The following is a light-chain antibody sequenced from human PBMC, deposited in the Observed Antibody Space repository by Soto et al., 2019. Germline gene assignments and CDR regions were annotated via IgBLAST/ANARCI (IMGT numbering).Light chain of an antibody. CDR1: QSVSNN. V-gene: IGKV3-15*01. CDR2: GTS. CDR3: QQYGSSPPWT. J-gene: IGKJ1*01. Sequence: EIVMTQSPATLSVSPGERATLSCRASQSVSNNLAWYRQKPGQAPRLLIYGTSTRATGIPAKFSGSGSGTEFTLTISSLQSEDFAVYYCQQYGSSPPWTFGQGTKVEIK.